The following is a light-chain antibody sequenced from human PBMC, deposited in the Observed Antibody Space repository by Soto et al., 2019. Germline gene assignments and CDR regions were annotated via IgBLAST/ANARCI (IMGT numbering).Light chain of an antibody. V-gene: IGKV3-15*01. J-gene: IGKJ4*01. CDR1: QSVSSN. Sequence: EIVMTQSPATLSVSPGERATLSCRASQSVSSNLAWYQQKPGQTPKLLIYVASTRATGIPARFSGSGSGREFTLTFSSLQSEEFAVYYCQQYHVWPFTCGGGTKVEFK. CDR3: QQYHVWPFT. CDR2: VAS.